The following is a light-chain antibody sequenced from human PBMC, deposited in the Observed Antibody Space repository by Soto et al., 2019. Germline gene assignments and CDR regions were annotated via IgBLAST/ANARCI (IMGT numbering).Light chain of an antibody. CDR1: SSDVGDYKY. V-gene: IGLV2-8*01. Sequence: QSALTQPPSASGSPGQSVTISCTGTSSDVGDYKYVSWYPQYPGKAPKLMIYEVSKRPSGVPDRFSGSKSGNTASLTVSGLQAEDEADYYCTSYVGSDIWVFGGGTKVTVL. CDR3: TSYVGSDIWV. CDR2: EVS. J-gene: IGLJ3*02.